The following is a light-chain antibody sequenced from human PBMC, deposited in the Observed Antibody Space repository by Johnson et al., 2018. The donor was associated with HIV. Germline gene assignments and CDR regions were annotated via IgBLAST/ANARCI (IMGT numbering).Light chain of an antibody. J-gene: IGLJ1*01. CDR2: ENN. CDR3: GTWDSSLRAYV. CDR1: SSNIGNNF. V-gene: IGLV1-51*02. Sequence: QSLLTQSPSVSAAPGQKVTISCSGSSSNIGNNFVSWYQQLPGTAPKLLIYENNKRPSGIPDRLSGSKSGTSATLGITALQTGDEADYYCGTWDSSLRAYVFGTGTKVPVL.